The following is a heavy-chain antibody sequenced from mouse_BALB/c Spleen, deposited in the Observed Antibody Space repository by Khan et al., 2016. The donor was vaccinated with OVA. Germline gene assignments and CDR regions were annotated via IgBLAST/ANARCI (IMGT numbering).Heavy chain of an antibody. Sequence: EVELVESGPGLVKPSQSLSLTCTVTGYSITSGYGWNWIRQFPGNKLEWMGYISYSGSTDYNPSLKSRISITRDTSKNQCFLQLNSVTTEDTATYDCARTARIKYWGQGTTLTVSS. V-gene: IGHV3-2*02. D-gene: IGHD1-2*01. CDR2: ISYSGST. J-gene: IGHJ2*01. CDR1: GYSITSGYG. CDR3: ARTARIKY.